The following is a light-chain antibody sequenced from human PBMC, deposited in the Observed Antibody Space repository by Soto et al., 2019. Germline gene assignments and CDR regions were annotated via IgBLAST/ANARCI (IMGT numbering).Light chain of an antibody. CDR1: SSDVGAYDY. J-gene: IGLJ3*02. Sequence: QSALTQPASVSGSPGQSITISCTGTSSDVGAYDYVSWYQQHPGKAPKFMLYEVSNRPSGLSNRFSGSKSGNTASLTISGLQAEDEADYYCSSYTTSNTWVXGGGTKLTVL. V-gene: IGLV2-14*01. CDR3: SSYTTSNTWV. CDR2: EVS.